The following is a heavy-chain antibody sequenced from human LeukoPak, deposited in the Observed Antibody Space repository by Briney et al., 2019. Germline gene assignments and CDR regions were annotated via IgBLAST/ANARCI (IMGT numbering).Heavy chain of an antibody. CDR3: ARTTPDYDFWSGYYFYFDY. J-gene: IGHJ4*02. D-gene: IGHD3-3*01. CDR1: GFTFSSYA. V-gene: IGHV4-39*01. Sequence: GSLRLSCAASGFTFSSYAMSWIRQPPGKGLEWIGSIYYSGSTYYNPSLKSRVTISVDTSKNQFSLKLSSVTAADTAVYYCARTTPDYDFWSGYYFYFDYWGQGTLVTVSS. CDR2: IYYSGST.